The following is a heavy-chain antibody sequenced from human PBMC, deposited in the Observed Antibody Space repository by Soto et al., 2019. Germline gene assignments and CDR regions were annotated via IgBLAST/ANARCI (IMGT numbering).Heavy chain of an antibody. D-gene: IGHD4-17*01. CDR3: ARVGLTTVTHTFDY. V-gene: IGHV4-34*01. CDR2: INHSGST. J-gene: IGHJ4*02. Sequence: QVQLQQWGAGLLKPSETLSLTCAVYGGSFSGYYWSWIRQPPGKGLEWIGEINHSGSTNYNPSLKSRVTISVDTSKNQFSLKLSSVTAADTAVYYCARVGLTTVTHTFDYWGQGTLVTVSS. CDR1: GGSFSGYY.